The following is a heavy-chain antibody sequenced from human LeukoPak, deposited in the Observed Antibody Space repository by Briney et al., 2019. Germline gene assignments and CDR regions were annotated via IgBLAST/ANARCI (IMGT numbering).Heavy chain of an antibody. CDR2: IYYSGST. V-gene: IGHV4-59*01. J-gene: IGHJ4*02. CDR1: GGSISSYY. CDR3: AREVRGYIDY. D-gene: IGHD5-18*01. Sequence: SETLSLTCTVSGGSISSYYWSWIRQPPGKGLEWIGYIYYSGSTNYNPSLKSRVTIPVDTSKNQFSLKLSSVTAADTAVYYCAREVRGYIDYWGQGTLVTVSS.